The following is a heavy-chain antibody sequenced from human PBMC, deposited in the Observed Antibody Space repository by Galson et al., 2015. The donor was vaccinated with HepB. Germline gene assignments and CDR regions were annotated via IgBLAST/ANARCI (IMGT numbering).Heavy chain of an antibody. Sequence: SLRLSCAASGFTFSSYGMHWVRQAPGKGLEWVAFIRYDGSNKYYADSVKGRFAISRDNSKNTLYLQMNSLRAEDTAVYYCAKARGGVWGSYRVNAFDIWGQGTMVTVSS. CDR1: GFTFSSYG. D-gene: IGHD3-16*02. J-gene: IGHJ3*02. CDR3: AKARGGVWGSYRVNAFDI. CDR2: IRYDGSNK. V-gene: IGHV3-30*02.